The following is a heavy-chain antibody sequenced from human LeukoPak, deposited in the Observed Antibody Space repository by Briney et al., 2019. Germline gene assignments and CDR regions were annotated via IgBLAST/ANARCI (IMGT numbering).Heavy chain of an antibody. D-gene: IGHD6-19*01. CDR1: GFTFSSYA. CDR3: ARDHYSSGPYYFDY. J-gene: IGHJ4*02. V-gene: IGHV3-30-3*01. Sequence: PGRSLRLSCAASGFTFSSYALHWVRQAPNKGLEWVAIVSYDGSIKYYADSVKGRLTISRDNSKNTLYLQMNSLRAEDTAVYYCARDHYSSGPYYFDYWGQGTLVTVSS. CDR2: VSYDGSIK.